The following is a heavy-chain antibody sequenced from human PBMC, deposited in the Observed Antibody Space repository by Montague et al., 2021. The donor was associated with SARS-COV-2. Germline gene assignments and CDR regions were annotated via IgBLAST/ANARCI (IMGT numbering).Heavy chain of an antibody. CDR1: GGSFSSYF. D-gene: IGHD6-13*01. CDR2: IYYSGST. Sequence: SETLSLTCAVYGGSFSSYFWGWIRQPPGKGLEWIGSIYYSGSTYYNPSLKSRVTISVDTSKNQFSLKLSSVTAADTAVYYCARAFIAAAGTTSFDYWGQGTLVTVSS. J-gene: IGHJ4*02. V-gene: IGHV4-39*01. CDR3: ARAFIAAAGTTSFDY.